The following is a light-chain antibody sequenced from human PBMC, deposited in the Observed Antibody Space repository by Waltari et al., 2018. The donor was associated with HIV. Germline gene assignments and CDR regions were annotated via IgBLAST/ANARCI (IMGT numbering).Light chain of an antibody. Sequence: QSVLTQPPSLSGAPGQRVTISCIGTSSNIGADYDVHWYRQVSGAAPKLLISRTDARPSGVPDRFFGAMSGASASLVINGLQTDDEADYYCQSYDSSLFWVFGGGTKLTVL. CDR3: QSYDSSLFWV. J-gene: IGLJ2*01. CDR2: RTD. CDR1: SSNIGADYD. V-gene: IGLV1-40*01.